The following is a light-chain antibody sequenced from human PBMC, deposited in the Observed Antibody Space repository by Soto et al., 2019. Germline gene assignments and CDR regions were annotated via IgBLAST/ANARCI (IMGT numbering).Light chain of an antibody. CDR2: KAS. Sequence: DIQMTQSPSSLSASVGDRVTITCRASQSISSYLNWYQQKPGKAPKLLIYKASSLESGVPSRFSGSGSGTEFTLTISRLQPDDFATYYCQQYNSYPGTFGQGTKVDI. J-gene: IGKJ1*01. V-gene: IGKV1-5*03. CDR1: QSISSY. CDR3: QQYNSYPGT.